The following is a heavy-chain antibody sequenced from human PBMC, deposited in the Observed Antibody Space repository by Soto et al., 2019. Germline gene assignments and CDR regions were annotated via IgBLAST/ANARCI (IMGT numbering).Heavy chain of an antibody. J-gene: IGHJ6*02. CDR3: ARQAIAVAGTSSYYYGMDV. CDR1: GYTFTSSW. D-gene: IGHD6-19*01. CDR2: MYPGDSDT. V-gene: IGHV5-51*01. Sequence: GESLKISCKGSGYTFTSSWIGWVRQMPGKGLEWMGIMYPGDSDTRYSPSFQGQVTISADKSINTAYLQWSSLKASDTAMYFCARQAIAVAGTSSYYYGMDVWGQGTTVTVSS.